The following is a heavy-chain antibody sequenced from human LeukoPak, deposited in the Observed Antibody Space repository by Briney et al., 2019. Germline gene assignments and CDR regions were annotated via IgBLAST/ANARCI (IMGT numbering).Heavy chain of an antibody. Sequence: SETLSLTCTVSGGSFNRSGYYWGWIRQPPGKGLEWIGNIYYSGSTYYNPSLKSRVTISVDTSKNQFSLKLSSVTAADTAVYYCAGLWGFDPWGQGTLVTVSS. CDR1: GGSFNRSGYY. CDR2: IYYSGST. J-gene: IGHJ5*02. D-gene: IGHD7-27*01. CDR3: AGLWGFDP. V-gene: IGHV4-39*01.